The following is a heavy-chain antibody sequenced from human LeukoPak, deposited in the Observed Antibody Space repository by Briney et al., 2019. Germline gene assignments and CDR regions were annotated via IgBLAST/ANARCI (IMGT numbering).Heavy chain of an antibody. Sequence: GGSLRLSCAASGFTIRSFWMSWVRQAPGEGLEWVANIHPDGREKYYVDSVKGRFTISRDNAKNSLYLQMNSLRAEDTAVYYCARDSQRLAYSVFDYWGQGTLVTVSS. CDR1: GFTIRSFW. J-gene: IGHJ4*02. CDR3: ARDSQRLAYSVFDY. CDR2: IHPDGREK. D-gene: IGHD4-11*01. V-gene: IGHV3-7*05.